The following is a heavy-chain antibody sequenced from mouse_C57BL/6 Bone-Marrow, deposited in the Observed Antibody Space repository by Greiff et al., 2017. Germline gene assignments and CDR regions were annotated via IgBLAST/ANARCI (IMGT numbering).Heavy chain of an antibody. CDR1: GYTFTNYW. V-gene: IGHV1-63*01. CDR3: ARGGPYYYGSSTPFDY. Sequence: VQLQQSGAELVRPGTSVKMSCKASGYTFTNYWIGWAKQRPGHGLEWIGDIYPGGGYTNYNEKFKGKATLTADKSSSTAYMQFSSLTSEDSAIYYCARGGPYYYGSSTPFDYWGQCTTLTVSS. J-gene: IGHJ2*01. CDR2: IYPGGGYT. D-gene: IGHD1-1*01.